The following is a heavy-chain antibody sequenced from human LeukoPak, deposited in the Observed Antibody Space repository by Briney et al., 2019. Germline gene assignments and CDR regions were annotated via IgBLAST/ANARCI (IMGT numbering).Heavy chain of an antibody. D-gene: IGHD2/OR15-2a*01. CDR2: ISGSGGST. J-gene: IGHJ3*02. CDR3: AKGGLLDAFDI. CDR1: GFTFSSYA. V-gene: IGHV3-23*01. Sequence: PGGSLRLSCAASGFTFSSYAMSWVRQAPGKGLEWVSVISGSGGSTYYADSVKGRFTISRDNSKNTLYMQMNSLRVEDTARYYCAKGGLLDAFDIWGQGTMVTVSS.